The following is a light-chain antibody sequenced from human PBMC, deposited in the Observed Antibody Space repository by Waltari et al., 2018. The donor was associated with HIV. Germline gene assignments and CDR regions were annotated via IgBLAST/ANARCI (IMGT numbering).Light chain of an antibody. CDR1: QSVFFGSNNKNY. Sequence: ILMTQSPDSLPVSLGERATINRKSSQSVFFGSNNKNYLAWYQQKPGQPPKLLFYWASTRESGVPDRFSVSGSGTDFTLTISSLRTEDVAVYYCQQYYSSPLTFGGGTKVEI. V-gene: IGKV4-1*01. J-gene: IGKJ4*01. CDR2: WAS. CDR3: QQYYSSPLT.